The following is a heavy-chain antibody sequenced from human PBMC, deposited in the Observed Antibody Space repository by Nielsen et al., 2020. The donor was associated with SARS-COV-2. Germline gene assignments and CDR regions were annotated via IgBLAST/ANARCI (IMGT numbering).Heavy chain of an antibody. Sequence: SETLSLTCTVSGGSISSYYWSWIRQPPGKGLEWIGEINHSGSTNYNPSLKSRVTISVDTSKNQFSLKLSSVTAADTAVYYCARLRGGWGQGTMVTASS. CDR1: GGSISSYY. V-gene: IGHV4-34*01. D-gene: IGHD4-17*01. J-gene: IGHJ3*01. CDR3: ARLRGG. CDR2: INHSGST.